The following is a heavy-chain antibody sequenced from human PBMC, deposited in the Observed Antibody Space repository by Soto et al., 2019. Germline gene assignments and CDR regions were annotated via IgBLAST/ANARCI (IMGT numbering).Heavy chain of an antibody. CDR3: ARAASGDFDY. D-gene: IGHD2-15*01. V-gene: IGHV4-61*01. J-gene: IGHJ4*02. Sequence: PSETLSLTCTVSGGSVSGGSYYWSWIRQPPGKGLEWIGYIYYNGSTNYNPSLKSRVTISVDTSKNQFSLKLSSVTAADTAVYYCARAASGDFDYWGQGTLVTVSS. CDR2: IYYNGST. CDR1: GGSVSGGSYY.